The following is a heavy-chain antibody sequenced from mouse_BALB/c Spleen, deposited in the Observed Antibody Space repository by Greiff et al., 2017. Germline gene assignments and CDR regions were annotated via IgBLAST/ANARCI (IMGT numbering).Heavy chain of an antibody. CDR3: ARDGMTTARAWFAY. D-gene: IGHD1-2*01. V-gene: IGHV1-14*01. J-gene: IGHJ3*01. Sequence: VQLKQSGPELVKPGASVKMSCKASGYTFTSYVMHWVKQTPGQGLEWIGYINPYNDGTKYNEKFKGKATLTSDKSSSTAYMELSSLTSEDSAVYDGARDGMTTARAWFAYWGQGTLVTVSA. CDR2: INPYNDGT. CDR1: GYTFTSYV.